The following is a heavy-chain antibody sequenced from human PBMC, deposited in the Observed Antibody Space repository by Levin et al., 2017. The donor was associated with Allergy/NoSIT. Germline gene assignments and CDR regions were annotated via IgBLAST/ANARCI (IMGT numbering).Heavy chain of an antibody. CDR2: IYYTGDT. Sequence: PGGSLRLSCTLSVDSIRTTSYYWAWIRQPPGKGLEWIGSIYYTGDTYYNPSLRSRVIISLDTSKNQFSLTLGSVTAADTATYFCARDAGWNRGTYDSWGQGTLVTVSS. D-gene: IGHD1-26*01. CDR3: ARDAGWNRGTYDS. J-gene: IGHJ4*02. V-gene: IGHV4-39*07. CDR1: VDSIRTTSYY.